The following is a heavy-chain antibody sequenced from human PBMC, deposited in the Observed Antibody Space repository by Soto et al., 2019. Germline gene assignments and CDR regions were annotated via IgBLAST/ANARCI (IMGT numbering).Heavy chain of an antibody. CDR2: IWYDGSNK. Sequence: PGGSLRLSCAASGFTFSSYGMHWVRQAPGKGLEWVAVIWYDGSNKYYADSVKGRFTISRDNSKNTLYLQMNSLRAEDTAVYYCARDLGDGYNENGPFDYWGQGTLVTVSS. CDR1: GFTFSSYG. CDR3: ARDLGDGYNENGPFDY. D-gene: IGHD5-12*01. V-gene: IGHV3-33*01. J-gene: IGHJ4*02.